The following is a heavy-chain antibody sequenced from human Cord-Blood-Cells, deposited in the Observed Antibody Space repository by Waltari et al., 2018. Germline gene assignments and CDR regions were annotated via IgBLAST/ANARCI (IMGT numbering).Heavy chain of an antibody. Sequence: QVQLQQWGAGLLKPSETLSLTCAVYGGSFSGYYWSWIRQPPGKGLEWMGEINHSGSTNYNPSLKSRVTISVDTSKNQFSLKLSSVTAAATAVYYCARGRGIVATITPFDIWGQGTMVTVSS. J-gene: IGHJ3*02. CDR1: GGSFSGYY. CDR2: INHSGST. V-gene: IGHV4-34*01. CDR3: ARGRGIVATITPFDI. D-gene: IGHD5-12*01.